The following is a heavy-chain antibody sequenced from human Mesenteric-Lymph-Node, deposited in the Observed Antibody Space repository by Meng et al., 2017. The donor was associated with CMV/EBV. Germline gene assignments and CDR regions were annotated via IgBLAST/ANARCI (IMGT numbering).Heavy chain of an antibody. CDR1: GGSFSGYY. CDR3: ARGIRWFDP. V-gene: IGHV4-34*01. Sequence: QVQLQQWGAGLLKPSAALSLTVAVYGGSFSGYYWSWIRQPPGKGLEWIGEINHSGSTNYNPSLKSRVTISVDTSKNQFSLKLSSVTAADTAVYYCARGIRWFDPWGQGTLVTVSS. J-gene: IGHJ5*02. CDR2: INHSGST.